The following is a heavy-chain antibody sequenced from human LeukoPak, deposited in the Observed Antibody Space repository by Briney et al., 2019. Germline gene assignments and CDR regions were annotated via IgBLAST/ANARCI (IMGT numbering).Heavy chain of an antibody. J-gene: IGHJ3*02. D-gene: IGHD6-13*01. CDR2: IYYNGRT. Sequence: SETPSLTCIVSGASISTYYWSWIRQPPGKGREWIGYIYYNGRTNYNRSLKSRVNISVDTSKKQFSLKLNSATAADTAVYYCARDRSLYSSTWYVPRDGFDIWGQGTMVTVSS. CDR3: ARDRSLYSSTWYVPRDGFDI. V-gene: IGHV4-59*01. CDR1: GASISTYY.